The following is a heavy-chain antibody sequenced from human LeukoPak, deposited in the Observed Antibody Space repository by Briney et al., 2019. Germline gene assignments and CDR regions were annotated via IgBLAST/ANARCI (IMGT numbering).Heavy chain of an antibody. CDR2: IYPGDSDT. V-gene: IGHV5-51*01. Sequence: GESLKISCKGSGYSFTSYWIGWVRQMPGKGLEWMGIIYPGDSDTRYSPSFQGQVTISADKSISTAYLQWSSLKASDTAMYYCARGEVVVAARGSFDYWGQGTLVTVSS. CDR3: ARGEVVVAARGSFDY. J-gene: IGHJ4*02. D-gene: IGHD2-15*01. CDR1: GYSFTSYW.